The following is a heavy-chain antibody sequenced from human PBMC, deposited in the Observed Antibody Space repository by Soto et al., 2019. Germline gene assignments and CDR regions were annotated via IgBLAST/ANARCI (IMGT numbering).Heavy chain of an antibody. J-gene: IGHJ2*01. CDR3: VRCYCSVGSCYTCWHFDL. D-gene: IGHD2-15*01. Sequence: QVQLVQSGAEVKEPEASVKLSCQASGYTFMNYAISWVRQAPGQGLEWMGWISPSTGDTDQAQNFQGRVTMTLDTSTNTANLELRTLRSDDSAVYYCVRCYCSVGSCYTCWHFDLWGRCTLVTVSS. CDR1: GYTFMNYA. V-gene: IGHV1-18*01. CDR2: ISPSTGDT.